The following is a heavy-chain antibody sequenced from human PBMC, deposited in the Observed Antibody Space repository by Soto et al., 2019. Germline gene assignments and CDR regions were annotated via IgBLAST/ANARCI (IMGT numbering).Heavy chain of an antibody. Sequence: PGGSLRLSCAASGFTVSSNYMSWVRQAPGKGLEWVSVIYSGGSTYYADSVKGRFTISRHNSKNTLYLQMNSLRAEDTAVYYCARGVTMVRGVHYYYMDVWGKGTTVTV. V-gene: IGHV3-53*04. J-gene: IGHJ6*03. D-gene: IGHD3-10*01. CDR2: IYSGGST. CDR1: GFTVSSNY. CDR3: ARGVTMVRGVHYYYMDV.